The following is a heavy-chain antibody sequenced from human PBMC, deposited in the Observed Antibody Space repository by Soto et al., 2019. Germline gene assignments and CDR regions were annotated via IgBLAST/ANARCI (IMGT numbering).Heavy chain of an antibody. J-gene: IGHJ4*02. CDR2: IKSKTDGGTT. V-gene: IGHV3-15*01. CDR3: NTGEVVGANSTAGLDY. CDR1: GFTFSNAW. D-gene: IGHD1-26*01. Sequence: GGSLRLSCAASGFTFSNAWMSWVRQAPGKGLEWVGRIKSKTDGGTTDYAAPVKGRFTISRDDSKNTLYLQMNSLKTEETAVYYCNTGEVVGANSTAGLDYWGQGTLVTVSS.